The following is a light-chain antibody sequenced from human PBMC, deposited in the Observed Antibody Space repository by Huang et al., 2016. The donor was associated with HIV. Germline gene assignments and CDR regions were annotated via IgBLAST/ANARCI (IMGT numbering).Light chain of an antibody. J-gene: IGKJ3*01. CDR2: AAS. V-gene: IGKV1-16*02. CDR3: QQYDSFPRT. Sequence: DIQMTQSPSSLSASIGDRVTITCRASQDISNYLAWFQQKPGQAPKSLIYAASSLHSGVPSNFSGSGSGTEVTLTISSLQPEDFATYYCQQYDSFPRTFGPGTKVDLK. CDR1: QDISNY.